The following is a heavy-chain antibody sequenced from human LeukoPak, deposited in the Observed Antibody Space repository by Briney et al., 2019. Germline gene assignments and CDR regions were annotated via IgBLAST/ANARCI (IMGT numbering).Heavy chain of an antibody. D-gene: IGHD3-22*01. V-gene: IGHV1-18*01. CDR2: ISAYNGNT. CDR1: GYTFTSYG. J-gene: IGHJ4*02. Sequence: ASVKVSCKASGYTFTSYGISWVRQAPGQGLEWMGWISAYNGNTNYAQKLRGRVTMTTDTSTSTAYMELRSLRSDDTAVYYCARFDTYYYDSSGYYPDYWGQGTLVTVSS. CDR3: ARFDTYYYDSSGYYPDY.